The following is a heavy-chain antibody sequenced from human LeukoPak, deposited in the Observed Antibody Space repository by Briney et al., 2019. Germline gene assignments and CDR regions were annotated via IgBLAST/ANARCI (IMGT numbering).Heavy chain of an antibody. CDR3: ASGVREGGYDSPCDS. D-gene: IGHD5-12*01. CDR1: GYTFISYG. J-gene: IGHJ4*02. Sequence: ASVKVSCKASGYTFISYGLSWVRQAPGQGLEWMGWISAYNGNTNYAQKLQGRVTMTTDTSTSTAYMELRSLRSDDTAVYYCASGVREGGYDSPCDSWGQGTLVTVSS. CDR2: ISAYNGNT. V-gene: IGHV1-18*01.